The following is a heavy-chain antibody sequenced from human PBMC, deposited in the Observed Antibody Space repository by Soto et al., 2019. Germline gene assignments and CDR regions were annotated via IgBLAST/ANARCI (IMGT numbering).Heavy chain of an antibody. J-gene: IGHJ6*02. D-gene: IGHD1-26*01. Sequence: VASGKVSGKASGGTFSSYAISWVRQAPVQGLEWMGGIIPIFCTASYAQKFQGRVTITADKSTSTAYMELSSLRSEDTAVYYCARDRGYSGSYYGMDVWGQGTTVNVSS. CDR2: IIPIFCTA. V-gene: IGHV1-69*06. CDR1: GGTFSSYA. CDR3: ARDRGYSGSYYGMDV.